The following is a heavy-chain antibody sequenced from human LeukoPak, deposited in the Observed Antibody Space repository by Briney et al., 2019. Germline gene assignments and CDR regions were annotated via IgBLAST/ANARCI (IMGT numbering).Heavy chain of an antibody. CDR1: GFTFSRYW. J-gene: IGHJ3*02. Sequence: GGSLRLSCTASGFTFSRYWMSWVRQAPGKGLEWVANINQDGSEKYYVDSVKGRFTISRDNAKNSLYLQMNSLRAEETAVYYCARDADLGATIIGAFDIWGQGTMVTVSS. V-gene: IGHV3-7*01. CDR2: INQDGSEK. D-gene: IGHD5-24*01. CDR3: ARDADLGATIIGAFDI.